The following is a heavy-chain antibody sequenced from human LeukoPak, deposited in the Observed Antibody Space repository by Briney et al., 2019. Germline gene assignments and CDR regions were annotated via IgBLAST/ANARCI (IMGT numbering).Heavy chain of an antibody. CDR3: ARVIQLWLMLDY. CDR1: GGSFSGYY. V-gene: IGHV3-53*01. Sequence: HPSETLSLTCAVYGGSFSGYYWSWVRQAPGKGLEWVSVIYSGGSTYYADSVKGRFTISRDNSKNTLYLQMNSLRAEDTAVYYCARVIQLWLMLDYWGQGTLVTVSS. J-gene: IGHJ4*02. D-gene: IGHD5-18*01. CDR2: IYSGGST.